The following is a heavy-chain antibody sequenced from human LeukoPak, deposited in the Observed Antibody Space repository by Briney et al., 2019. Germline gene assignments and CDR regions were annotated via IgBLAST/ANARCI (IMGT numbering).Heavy chain of an antibody. CDR2: IHYSEST. CDR1: GGPIRSYY. CDR3: ARVSAAGMEFHYGMDV. D-gene: IGHD6-13*01. V-gene: IGHV4-59*01. J-gene: IGHJ6*02. Sequence: SETLSLTCTVSGGPIRSYYWSWMRQPPGKGLEWIGNIHYSESTNFNPSLKSRVAIAVDTSKNQFSLSMRSVTAADTAVYYCARVSAAGMEFHYGMDVWGQGTAVFVSS.